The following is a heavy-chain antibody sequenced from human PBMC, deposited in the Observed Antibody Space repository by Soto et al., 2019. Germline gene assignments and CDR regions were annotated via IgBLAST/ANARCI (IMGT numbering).Heavy chain of an antibody. Sequence: PGGSPRLSCVASGFTFSSYGMHWVRQAPGKGLEWVAVLWHDGSQKFYADSVKGRFTVSRDNSENTLYLQMNSLGVDDTAVYYCGRDPGSETYPVDYWGQGTLVTVSS. D-gene: IGHD2-15*01. J-gene: IGHJ4*02. CDR1: GFTFSSYG. V-gene: IGHV3-33*01. CDR2: LWHDGSQK. CDR3: GRDPGSETYPVDY.